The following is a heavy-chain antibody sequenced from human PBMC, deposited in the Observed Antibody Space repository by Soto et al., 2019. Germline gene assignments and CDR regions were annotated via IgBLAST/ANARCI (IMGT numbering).Heavy chain of an antibody. D-gene: IGHD4-17*01. Sequence: SETLSLTCTVSGGSISSHYWSWVRQPPGKGLEWIGYLYYTGSNNYNASLKSQVTMSLDTSKNQFSLMLTSVTAADTAVYYCARVGATVTSQALGFDHWGQGILVTVSS. J-gene: IGHJ4*02. CDR3: ARVGATVTSQALGFDH. V-gene: IGHV4-59*11. CDR1: GGSISSHY. CDR2: LYYTGSN.